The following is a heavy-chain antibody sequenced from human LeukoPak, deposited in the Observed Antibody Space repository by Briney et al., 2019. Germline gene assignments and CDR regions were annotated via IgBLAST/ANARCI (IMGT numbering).Heavy chain of an antibody. D-gene: IGHD2-21*01. J-gene: IGHJ3*02. CDR3: ARDNSMDAFDI. CDR1: GGSISSYY. CDR2: IYYSGST. V-gene: IGHV4-59*01. Sequence: SETLSLTCTVSGGSISSYYWSWIRQPPGKGLEWIGYIYYSGSTNYNPSLKSRVTISVDTSKNQFSLKLSSVTAADTAVYYCARDNSMDAFDIWGQGTMVTVSS.